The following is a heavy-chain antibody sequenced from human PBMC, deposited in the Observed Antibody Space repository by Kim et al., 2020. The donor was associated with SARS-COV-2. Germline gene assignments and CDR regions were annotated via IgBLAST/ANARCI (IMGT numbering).Heavy chain of an antibody. CDR3: AGDYYGDSPYLDY. CDR1: GGSISSYF. D-gene: IGHD4-17*01. J-gene: IGHJ4*02. Sequence: SETLSLTCTVSGGSISSYFWNWIRQSPGRGLEWIGCIYYSGSTNYNPSLKGRVTISVDMSNNQFFLRLSSVTAADTAVYYCAGDYYGDSPYLDYWGQGIPATGSS. V-gene: IGHV4-59*01. CDR2: IYYSGST.